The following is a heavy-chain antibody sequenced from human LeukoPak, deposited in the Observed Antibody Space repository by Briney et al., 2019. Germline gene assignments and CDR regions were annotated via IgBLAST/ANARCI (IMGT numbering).Heavy chain of an antibody. V-gene: IGHV3-7*04. CDR3: ARDLSAVDGTNY. D-gene: IGHD6-19*01. CDR1: GFTLSSYW. J-gene: IGHJ4*02. Sequence: PGGSLRLSCAASGFTLSSYWMSWVRQAPGRGLEWVAAINQDGSDKYYVGSVKGRFTISRDNPKNSLYLQMNSLTADDTAVYYCARDLSAVDGTNYWGQGTLVTVSS. CDR2: INQDGSDK.